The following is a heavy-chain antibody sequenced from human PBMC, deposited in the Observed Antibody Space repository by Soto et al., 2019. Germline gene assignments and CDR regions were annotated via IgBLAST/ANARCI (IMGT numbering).Heavy chain of an antibody. D-gene: IGHD5-18*01. CDR2: ISGSGDST. V-gene: IGHV3-23*01. CDR1: GFTFSTHA. Sequence: EVQLLESGGGLVQPGESLRLSCAASGFTFSTHAMHWVRQAPGKGLEWVSSISGSGDSTYYADSAKGRFTISRDNSKSTLYLQMSSLRGEDTAVYYCAKIPPEAIYGYTLDYWGQGTLVTVSS. J-gene: IGHJ4*02. CDR3: AKIPPEAIYGYTLDY.